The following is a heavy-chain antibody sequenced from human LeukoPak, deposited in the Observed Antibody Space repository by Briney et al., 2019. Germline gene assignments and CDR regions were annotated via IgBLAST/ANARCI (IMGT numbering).Heavy chain of an antibody. D-gene: IGHD2-15*01. CDR3: ARPRGVGGYCSGGSCSLED. CDR2: ISYDVSSE. V-gene: IGHV3-30-3*01. CDR1: GFTFSTYA. Sequence: PGRSLRLSCAASGFTFSTYALHWVRQAPGKGLEWVAIISYDVSSEYYADFVKGRFTISRDNSKNTLYLQMNSLRAEDTAVYYCARPRGVGGYCSGGSCSLEDWGQGTLVTVSS. J-gene: IGHJ4*02.